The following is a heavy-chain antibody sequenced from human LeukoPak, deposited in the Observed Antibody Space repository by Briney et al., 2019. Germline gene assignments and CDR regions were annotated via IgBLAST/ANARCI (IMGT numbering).Heavy chain of an antibody. D-gene: IGHD2-15*01. CDR2: IYVGGSDT. Sequence: GESLKISCKGSGYTFPSYWIAWVRQMPGKGLEWMGVIYVGGSDTRYSPSFQGQVTISADKSISTAYLQRGSLKASGTAMYYCARLGYCSGGTCYKSYFDYWGQGTLVTVSS. V-gene: IGHV5-51*01. J-gene: IGHJ4*02. CDR3: ARLGYCSGGTCYKSYFDY. CDR1: GYTFPSYW.